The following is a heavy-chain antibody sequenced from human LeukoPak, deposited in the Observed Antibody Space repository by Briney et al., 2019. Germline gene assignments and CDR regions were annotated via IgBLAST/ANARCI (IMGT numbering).Heavy chain of an antibody. J-gene: IGHJ5*02. CDR1: GFPFSSYS. V-gene: IGHV3-21*01. CDR2: VSSGSSYT. Sequence: PGGSLRLSCAASGFPFSSYSMNWVLQAPGKGLEWVSCVSSGSSYTYYADSVKGRFTISRDNAKNSLYLQMNSLRAEDTAVYYCATTTVTTPHWFDPWGQGTLVTVSS. CDR3: ATTTVTTPHWFDP. D-gene: IGHD4-17*01.